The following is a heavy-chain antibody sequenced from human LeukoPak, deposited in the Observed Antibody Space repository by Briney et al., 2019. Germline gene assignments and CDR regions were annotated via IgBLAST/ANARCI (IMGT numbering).Heavy chain of an antibody. Sequence: GGSLTLSCAASGFTFSDEYMSWIRQGPGKGLEWVSYISNSGSYTNYADSVKGRFTISRDNAKNSLYLQMNSLRAEDTAVYYCARDEFNYYDSSGYCLGYWGQGTLVTVSS. D-gene: IGHD3-22*01. V-gene: IGHV3-11*05. CDR3: ARDEFNYYDSSGYCLGY. CDR1: GFTFSDEY. CDR2: ISNSGSYT. J-gene: IGHJ4*02.